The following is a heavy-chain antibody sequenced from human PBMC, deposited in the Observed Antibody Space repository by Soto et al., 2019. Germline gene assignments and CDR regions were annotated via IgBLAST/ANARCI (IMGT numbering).Heavy chain of an antibody. CDR3: ASTGYYDILKDYSYGMDV. J-gene: IGHJ6*02. D-gene: IGHD3-9*01. CDR1: GYTFTSYG. Sequence: QVQLVQSGAEVKKPGASVKVSCKASGYTFTSYGISWVRQAPGQGLEWMGWISAYNGNTNYAQKLQCRVTMTTDTSTSTAYMELRSLRSDDTAVYYCASTGYYDILKDYSYGMDVWGQGTTVTVAS. V-gene: IGHV1-18*04. CDR2: ISAYNGNT.